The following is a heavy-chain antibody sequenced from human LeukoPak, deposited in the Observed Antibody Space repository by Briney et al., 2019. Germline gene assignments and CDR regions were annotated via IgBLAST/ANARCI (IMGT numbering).Heavy chain of an antibody. CDR3: ANRGIAVAGLH. CDR1: GFTFSSYG. J-gene: IGHJ4*02. CDR2: ISYDGSNK. V-gene: IGHV3-30*18. Sequence: PGGSLRLSCAASGFTFSSYGMHWVRQAPGKGLEWVAVISYDGSNKYYADSVKGRFTISRDNSKNTLYLQMNSLRAEDTAVYYCANRGIAVAGLHWGQGTLVTVSS. D-gene: IGHD6-19*01.